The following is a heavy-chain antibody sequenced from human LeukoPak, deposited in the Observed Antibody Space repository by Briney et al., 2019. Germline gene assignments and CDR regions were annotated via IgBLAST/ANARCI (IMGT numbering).Heavy chain of an antibody. CDR1: GVTFSSYS. CDR3: ARGSVGGIDY. D-gene: IGHD3-3*01. Sequence: TGGSLRLSCAASGVTFSSYSMNWVRQAPGKGLEWVSYISSSGSTIYYADSVRGRFTISRDNAKNSLYLQMNSLRAEDTAVYYCARGSVGGIDYWGQGTLVTVSS. V-gene: IGHV3-48*01. J-gene: IGHJ4*02. CDR2: ISSSGSTI.